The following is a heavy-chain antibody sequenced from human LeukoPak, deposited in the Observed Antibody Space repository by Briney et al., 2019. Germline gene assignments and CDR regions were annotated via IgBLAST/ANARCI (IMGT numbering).Heavy chain of an antibody. D-gene: IGHD3-16*01. V-gene: IGHV3-33*06. Sequence: QTGGSLRLSCAASGFTFSSYGMHWLRQAPGKGLEWVAVIWYDGSNKYYADSVKGRFTISRDNSKNTLYLQMNSLRAEDTAVYYCAKRDAMGGPFDYWGQGTLVTVSS. CDR1: GFTFSSYG. J-gene: IGHJ4*02. CDR3: AKRDAMGGPFDY. CDR2: IWYDGSNK.